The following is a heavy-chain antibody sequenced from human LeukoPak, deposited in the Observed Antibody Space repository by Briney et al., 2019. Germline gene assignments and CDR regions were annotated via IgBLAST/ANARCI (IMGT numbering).Heavy chain of an antibody. CDR2: ISSSGSTI. J-gene: IGHJ6*03. D-gene: IGHD1-26*01. CDR1: GFTFSSYE. V-gene: IGHV3-48*03. CDR3: ARVGGSYSGDYYYYYMDV. Sequence: GGSLRLSCAASGFTFSSYEMNWVRQAPGKGLEWVSYISSSGSTIYYADPVKGRFTISRDNAKNSLYLQMNSLRAEDTAVYYCARVGGSYSGDYYYYYMDVWGKGTTVTVSS.